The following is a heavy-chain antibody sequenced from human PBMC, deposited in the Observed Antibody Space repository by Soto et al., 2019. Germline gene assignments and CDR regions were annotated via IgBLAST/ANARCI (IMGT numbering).Heavy chain of an antibody. CDR2: INHSGST. V-gene: IGHV4-34*01. J-gene: IGHJ4*02. D-gene: IGHD3-22*01. CDR3: ARVGYDSSGHFRIHDY. CDR1: GGSFSGYY. Sequence: LSLTCAVYGGSFSGYYWSWIRQPPGKGLEWIGEINHSGSTNYNPSLKSRVTISVDTSKNQFSLKLSSVTAADTAVYYCARVGYDSSGHFRIHDYWGQGTLVTVSS.